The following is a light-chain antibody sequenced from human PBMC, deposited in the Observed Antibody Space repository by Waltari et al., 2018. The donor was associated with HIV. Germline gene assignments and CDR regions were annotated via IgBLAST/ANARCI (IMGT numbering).Light chain of an antibody. CDR1: TRHNTYA. V-gene: IGLV4-69*02. J-gene: IGLJ2*01. Sequence: LTQSPSASAPLAASVKLTCTLSTRHNTYAISSHHHHPDRGPRFLMIVDQNGTPNKADGRPDRFSSSSSGAERYIVISSLQSDDEAGYYCQTWHVDFVLFGGGTKLSVL. CDR2: VDQNGTP. CDR3: QTWHVDFVL.